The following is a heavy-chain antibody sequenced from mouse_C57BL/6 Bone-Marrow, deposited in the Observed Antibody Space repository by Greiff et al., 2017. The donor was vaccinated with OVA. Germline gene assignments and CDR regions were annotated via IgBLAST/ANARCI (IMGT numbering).Heavy chain of an antibody. CDR1: GFTFTDYY. CDR2: IRNKANGYTT. Sequence: EVQRVESGGGLVQPGGSLSLSCAASGFTFTDYYMSWVRQPPGKALEWLGFIRNKANGYTTEYSASVKGRFTISRDNSQSILYLQMNALRAEDSATYYCARSITTVVARGGDWYFDVWGTGTTVTVSS. CDR3: ARSITTVVARGGDWYFDV. J-gene: IGHJ1*03. V-gene: IGHV7-3*01. D-gene: IGHD1-1*01.